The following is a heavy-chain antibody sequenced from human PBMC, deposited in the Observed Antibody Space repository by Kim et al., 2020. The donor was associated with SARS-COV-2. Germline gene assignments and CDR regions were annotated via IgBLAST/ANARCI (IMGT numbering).Heavy chain of an antibody. CDR3: ARASTTVGWYFDY. CDR2: IYYSGST. J-gene: IGHJ4*02. V-gene: IGHV4-59*01. Sequence: SETLSLTCTVSGGSISSYYWSWIRQPPGKGLEWIGYIYYSGSTNYNPSLKSRVTISVDTSKNQFSLKLSSVTAADTAVYYCARASTTVGWYFDYWGQGTLVTVSS. CDR1: GGSISSYY. D-gene: IGHD2-8*02.